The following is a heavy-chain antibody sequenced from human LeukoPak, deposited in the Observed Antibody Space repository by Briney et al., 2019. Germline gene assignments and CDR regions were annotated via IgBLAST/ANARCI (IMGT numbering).Heavy chain of an antibody. V-gene: IGHV4-30-4*01. Sequence: PSQTLSLTCTVSGVSISGGDFHWSWIRQPPGKGLEWIGYIYYTGNTHYNLSLESRITISVDTSKNQFSLELSSVTAADTAVYYCAVYGDYVAFFWGQGILVTVSS. CDR3: AVYGDYVAFF. D-gene: IGHD4-17*01. CDR2: IYYTGNT. J-gene: IGHJ4*02. CDR1: GVSISGGDFH.